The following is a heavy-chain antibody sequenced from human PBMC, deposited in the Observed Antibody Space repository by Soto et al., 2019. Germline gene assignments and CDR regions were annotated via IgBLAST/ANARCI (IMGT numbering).Heavy chain of an antibody. CDR3: ARMDSSDLGIEY. V-gene: IGHV5-51*01. D-gene: IGHD3-22*01. CDR2: IYPGDSDT. Sequence: VESVKISWKGSGYSLTSYSIGWVRQMPRKGLEWSEIIYPGDSDTRYSPLLQGQVTISADKSISTDYLKWSRLKAWDTVMYYCARMDSSDLGIEYWGQGSLVSVSS. J-gene: IGHJ4*01. CDR1: GYSLTSYS.